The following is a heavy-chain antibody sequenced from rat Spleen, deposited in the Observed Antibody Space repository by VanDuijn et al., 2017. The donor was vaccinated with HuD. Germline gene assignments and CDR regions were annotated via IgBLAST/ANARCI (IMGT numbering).Heavy chain of an antibody. J-gene: IGHJ4*01. Sequence: QVQLQESGPGLVQPSQTLSLTCTVSGFSLTDYHVHWVRQPPGKGLEWMGVMWSDADTSYNSVLKSRLSIRRDTSKSQVILKMNGLQTEDTATYYCARDPGNNPYFMDAWGQGVSVAVSS. D-gene: IGHD1-4*01. CDR2: MWSDADT. V-gene: IGHV2-32*01. CDR3: ARDPGNNPYFMDA. CDR1: GFSLTDYH.